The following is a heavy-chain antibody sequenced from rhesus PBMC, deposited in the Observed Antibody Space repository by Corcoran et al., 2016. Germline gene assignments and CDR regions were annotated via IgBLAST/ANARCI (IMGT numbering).Heavy chain of an antibody. D-gene: IGHD5-42*01. CDR2: LNSGEGSA. Sequence: EVQLVESGGGLAKPGGSLRLSCAASGFTFSSYWMNWVRQAPGKGLEWVSALNSGEGSAYYTDSVKDRFTISRDNSKNTPSLQMNSLRAEDTAVYYCARSVRGYWIDYWGQGVLVTVSS. V-gene: IGHV3S25*01. CDR3: ARSVRGYWIDY. J-gene: IGHJ4*01. CDR1: GFTFSSYW.